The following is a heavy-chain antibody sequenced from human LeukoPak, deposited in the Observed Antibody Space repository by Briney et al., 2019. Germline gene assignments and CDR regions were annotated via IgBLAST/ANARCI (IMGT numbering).Heavy chain of an antibody. D-gene: IGHD6-19*01. J-gene: IGHJ4*02. Sequence: SETLSLTCTVSGDSISGSYWTWIRQPAGKGLEWIGRAYSSGSTNYNPSLKSRVTMSIDTSKNQFSLKLSSVTAADTAVYYCARDRQWLENDYWGQGSLVTVSS. V-gene: IGHV4-4*07. CDR2: AYSSGST. CDR3: ARDRQWLENDY. CDR1: GDSISGSY.